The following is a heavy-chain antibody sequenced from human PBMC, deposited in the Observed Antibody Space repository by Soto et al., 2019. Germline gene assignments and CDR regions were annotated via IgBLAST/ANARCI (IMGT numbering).Heavy chain of an antibody. CDR3: TLRIYCSSTSCYRP. V-gene: IGHV3-73*01. D-gene: IGHD2-2*01. CDR1: LFTFSGSA. CDR2: IRSKANSYAT. J-gene: IGHJ5*02. Sequence: SLRLSCASSLFTFSGSAMHWVLHTSCKGLELVGRIRSKANSYATAYAASVKGRFTISRDDSKNTAYLQMNSLKTEDTAVYYCTLRIYCSSTSCYRPWGQGTLVTVSS.